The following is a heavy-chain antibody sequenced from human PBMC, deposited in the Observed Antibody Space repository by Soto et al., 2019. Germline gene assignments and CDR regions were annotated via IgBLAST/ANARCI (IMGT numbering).Heavy chain of an antibody. CDR2: IIPIFGTA. J-gene: IGHJ5*02. D-gene: IGHD6-6*01. CDR1: GGTFSSYA. Sequence: QVQMVQSGAEVKKPGSSVQVSCKASGGTFSSYAISWVRQAPGQGLEWMGGIIPIFGTANYAQKCQGRVTITADESTSTAYRELSSLRSEDTDVYYCARRGSSSGFDPWGKGTLVTVSS. V-gene: IGHV1-69*01. CDR3: ARRGSSSGFDP.